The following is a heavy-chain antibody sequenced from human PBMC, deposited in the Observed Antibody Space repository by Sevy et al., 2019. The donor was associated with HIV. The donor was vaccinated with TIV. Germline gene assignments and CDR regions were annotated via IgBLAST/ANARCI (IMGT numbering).Heavy chain of an antibody. Sequence: GGSLRLSCTAAGFTFSSYEMNWVRQAPGKGLEWVSSIVNSGSTVYYADSVKGRFTISRDNAKNSVFLQMNSLRAEDTAVYYCARGPHYYYDSSAFFEYWGQGTLVTVSS. CDR3: ARGPHYYYDSSAFFEY. V-gene: IGHV3-48*03. D-gene: IGHD3-22*01. CDR1: GFTFSSYE. CDR2: IVNSGSTV. J-gene: IGHJ4*02.